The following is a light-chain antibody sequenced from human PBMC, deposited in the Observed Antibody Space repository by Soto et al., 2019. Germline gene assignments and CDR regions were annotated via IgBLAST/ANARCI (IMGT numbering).Light chain of an antibody. J-gene: IGKJ4*01. CDR3: QQANSFPLT. CDR2: AAS. CDR1: QVIGSR. V-gene: IGKV1-12*01. Sequence: MTQSPGTLSLSPGERATISCRASQVIGSRYLAWYQQKPGKAPKLLIYAASSLQSGVPSRFSGSGSGTDFTLTISSLQPEDFATYYCQQANSFPLTYGGGTKVEIK.